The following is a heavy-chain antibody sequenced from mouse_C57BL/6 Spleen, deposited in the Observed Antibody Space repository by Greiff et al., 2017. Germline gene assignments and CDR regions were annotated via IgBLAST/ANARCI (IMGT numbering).Heavy chain of an antibody. V-gene: IGHV1-69*01. CDR3: AFYYGSSDGWYFDV. CDR2: IDPSDSYT. CDR1: GYTFTSYW. J-gene: IGHJ1*03. D-gene: IGHD1-1*01. Sequence: QVQLQQPGAELVMPGASVKLSCKASGYTFTSYWMHWVKQRPGQGLEWIGEIDPSDSYTNYNQKVKGKSTLTVDKSSSTAYMQLSSLTSEDSAVYYCAFYYGSSDGWYFDVWGTGTTVTVSS.